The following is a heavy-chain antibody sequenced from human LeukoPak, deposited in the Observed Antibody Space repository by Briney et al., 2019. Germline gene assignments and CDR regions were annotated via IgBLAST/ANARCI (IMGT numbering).Heavy chain of an antibody. Sequence: SVKVSCKASGGTFSSYAISWVRQAPGQGLEWMGGIIPIFGTANYAQKFQGRVTITADESTSTAYMELSSLRSEDTAVYYCARDQESIAAAGGGWFGPWGQGTLVTVSS. J-gene: IGHJ5*02. CDR2: IIPIFGTA. V-gene: IGHV1-69*13. CDR3: ARDQESIAAAGGGWFGP. D-gene: IGHD6-13*01. CDR1: GGTFSSYA.